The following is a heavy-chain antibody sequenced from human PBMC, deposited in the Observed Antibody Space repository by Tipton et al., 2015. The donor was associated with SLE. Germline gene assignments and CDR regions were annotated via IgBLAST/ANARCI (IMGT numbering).Heavy chain of an antibody. CDR3: TAEQATFGGVIVGWHFDL. J-gene: IGHJ2*01. D-gene: IGHD3-16*02. Sequence: TLSLTCTVSGGSISSSSYYWGWIRQPRGKGLEWIGSIYYSGSTYYNPSLKSRVTISVDTSKNQFSLKLSSVTAADTAVYYCTAEQATFGGVIVGWHFDLWGRGTLVTVSS. CDR2: IYYSGST. V-gene: IGHV4-39*01. CDR1: GGSISSSSYY.